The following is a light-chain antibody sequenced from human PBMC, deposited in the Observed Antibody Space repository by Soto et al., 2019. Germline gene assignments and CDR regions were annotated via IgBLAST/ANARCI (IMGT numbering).Light chain of an antibody. V-gene: IGKV3-20*01. CDR1: QSAYSTY. CDR2: GAS. Sequence: EIVLTQSPGTLSLSPGERATLSCRASQSAYSTYLAWYQQKPGQAPRLLIYGASNRATGIPDRFSGSGSGTDFTLTISRLEPEDFAVYYCQQYGTSSFTFGPGTKVDIK. CDR3: QQYGTSSFT. J-gene: IGKJ3*01.